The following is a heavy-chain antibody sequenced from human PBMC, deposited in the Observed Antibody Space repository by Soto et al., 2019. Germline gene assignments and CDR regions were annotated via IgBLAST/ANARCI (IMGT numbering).Heavy chain of an antibody. Sequence: GGSLRLSCAASGFTFSSYGMHWVRQAPGKGLEWVAVISYDGSNKYYADSVKGRFTISRDNSKNTLYLQMNSLRAEDTAVYYCAKMGSSGYPSTWGYYFDYWGQGTLVTVSS. D-gene: IGHD3-22*01. CDR1: GFTFSSYG. J-gene: IGHJ4*02. CDR2: ISYDGSNK. CDR3: AKMGSSGYPSTWGYYFDY. V-gene: IGHV3-30*18.